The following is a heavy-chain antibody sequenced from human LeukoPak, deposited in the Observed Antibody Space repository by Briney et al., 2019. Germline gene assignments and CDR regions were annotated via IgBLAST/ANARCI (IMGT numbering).Heavy chain of an antibody. Sequence: GGSLRLSCAASGFTFSSNGMSWVRQAPGKGLEWVSAISGSGGSTYYADSVKGRFTISRDNSKNTLYLQMNSLRAEDTAVYYCAELGITMIGGVWGKGTTVTISS. CDR1: GFTFSSNG. J-gene: IGHJ6*04. D-gene: IGHD3-10*02. CDR2: ISGSGGST. V-gene: IGHV3-23*01. CDR3: AELGITMIGGV.